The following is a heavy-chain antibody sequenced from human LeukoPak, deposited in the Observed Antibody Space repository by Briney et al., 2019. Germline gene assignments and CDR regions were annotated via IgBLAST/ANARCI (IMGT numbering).Heavy chain of an antibody. CDR3: ARDQRVTGRPDIDY. Sequence: GGSLRLSCAASGFTFRNHWMHQVRQTPGKGLVWVSRISSDGSSTTYADSVKGRFTISRDNAKNTLYLQMNNLRAEDTAMYYCARDQRVTGRPDIDYWGQGTLVIVSS. J-gene: IGHJ4*02. CDR2: ISSDGSST. D-gene: IGHD6-6*01. V-gene: IGHV3-74*03. CDR1: GFTFRNHW.